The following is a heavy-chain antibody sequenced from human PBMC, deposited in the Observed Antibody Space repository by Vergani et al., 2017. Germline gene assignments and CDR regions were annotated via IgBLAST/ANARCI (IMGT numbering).Heavy chain of an antibody. V-gene: IGHV5-51*01. CDR2: IYPADSDT. D-gene: IGHD1-1*01. CDR3: ARHTTYTDS. J-gene: IGHJ4*02. Sequence: EVELVPSGPEMRKPGESLKISCKGSEYSFGNYWICWVRQMPGKVLEWMGIIYPADSDTRYSPSFQGQVTISADKSISTAFLQWDSLKASDTALYYCARHTTYTDSWGQGTLVTVSS. CDR1: EYSFGNYW.